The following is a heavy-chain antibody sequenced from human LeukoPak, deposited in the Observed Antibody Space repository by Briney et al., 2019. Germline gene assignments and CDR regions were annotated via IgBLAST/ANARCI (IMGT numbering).Heavy chain of an antibody. CDR1: GFTFSIYW. CDR2: IKQDGSEK. J-gene: IGHJ4*02. CDR3: ARSPDYDFWSGPFDY. D-gene: IGHD3-3*01. Sequence: GGSLRLSCAASGFTFSIYWMSWVRQAPGKGLEWVANIKQDGSEKYYVDSVKGRFTISRDNAKNSLYLQMNSLRAEDTAVYYCARSPDYDFWSGPFDYWGQGTLVTVSS. V-gene: IGHV3-7*01.